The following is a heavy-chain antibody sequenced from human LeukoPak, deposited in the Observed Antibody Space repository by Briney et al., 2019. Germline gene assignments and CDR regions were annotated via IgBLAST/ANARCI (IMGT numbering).Heavy chain of an antibody. CDR2: IYTTGKT. Sequence: NPSETLSLTCTVSSGAINSYYWGWVRRPAGRGLEWIGRIYTTGKTDYNPSLKSRLTMSVDTSKRQFSLNLMSVTAADTAIYFCARHGYTASHYFLDFWSQGTLVTVSS. CDR3: ARHGYTASHYFLDF. D-gene: IGHD3-16*01. V-gene: IGHV4-4*07. J-gene: IGHJ4*02. CDR1: SGAINSYY.